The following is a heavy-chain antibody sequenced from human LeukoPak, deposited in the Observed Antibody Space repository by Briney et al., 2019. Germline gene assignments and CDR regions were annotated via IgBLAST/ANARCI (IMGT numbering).Heavy chain of an antibody. CDR2: IYYSGST. Sequence: SETLSLTCTVSGGSISSSSYYWGWIRQPPGKGLEWIGSIYYSGSTYYNPSLKSRVTISVDTSKNQFSLKLSSVTAADTAVYYCARDTMRNYYDSSGYYPGVGVWFDPWGQGTLVTVSS. J-gene: IGHJ5*02. D-gene: IGHD3-22*01. CDR3: ARDTMRNYYDSSGYYPGVGVWFDP. V-gene: IGHV4-39*07. CDR1: GGSISSSSYY.